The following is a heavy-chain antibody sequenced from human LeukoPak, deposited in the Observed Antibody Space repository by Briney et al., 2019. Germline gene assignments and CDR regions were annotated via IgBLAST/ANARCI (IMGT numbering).Heavy chain of an antibody. CDR3: ARPGSSGRAAYGMDV. Sequence: GESLKISCKVSGYTFSSYWIAWVRQMPGKGLEWMGIIYPGDSDTRYSPSFQGQVTFSADKSISTAYLQWRSLKASDTAMYYCARPGSSGRAAYGMDVWGQGTTVTVSS. D-gene: IGHD6-25*01. CDR2: IYPGDSDT. J-gene: IGHJ6*02. V-gene: IGHV5-51*01. CDR1: GYTFSSYW.